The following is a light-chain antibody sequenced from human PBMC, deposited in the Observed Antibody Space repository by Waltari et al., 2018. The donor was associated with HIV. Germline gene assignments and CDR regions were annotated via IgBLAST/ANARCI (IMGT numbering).Light chain of an antibody. Sequence: SYVLTQPTSVSGAPGKTANITCGGNNIGSKRVHWYQQKPGQAPVMVISYDNDRPSGIPERLSGSNSGNTATLTISRVEAGDEADYYCQVWDSISDHVVFGGGTKLTVL. CDR2: YDN. CDR3: QVWDSISDHVV. J-gene: IGLJ3*02. V-gene: IGLV3-21*01. CDR1: NIGSKR.